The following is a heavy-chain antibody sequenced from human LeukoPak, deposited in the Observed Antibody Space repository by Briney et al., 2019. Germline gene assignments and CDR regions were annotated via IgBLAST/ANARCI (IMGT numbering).Heavy chain of an antibody. D-gene: IGHD4/OR15-4a*01. J-gene: IGHJ4*02. CDR2: INSGGSTI. Sequence: GGSLRLSCAASGFTFSGYEMNWVRQAPGKGLEWVSYINSGGSTIYYADSVKGRFTISRDNARNSLYLQMNSLRADDTAVYYCARGGAHDYWGQGTLVTVSS. V-gene: IGHV3-48*03. CDR3: ARGGAHDY. CDR1: GFTFSGYE.